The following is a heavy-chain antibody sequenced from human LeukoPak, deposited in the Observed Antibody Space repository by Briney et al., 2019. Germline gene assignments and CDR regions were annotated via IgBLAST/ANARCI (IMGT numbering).Heavy chain of an antibody. J-gene: IGHJ4*02. CDR3: ARQNGYNPDY. Sequence: GTSVKVSCKASGYTFTDYYMHWLRQAPGQGLEWMGWINPSSGDTKSAENFQGRVTMTRDTSISTAYMELSGLRSDDTAVYYCARQNGYNPDYWGPGTLVTVAS. D-gene: IGHD5-24*01. V-gene: IGHV1-2*02. CDR1: GYTFTDYY. CDR2: INPSSGDT.